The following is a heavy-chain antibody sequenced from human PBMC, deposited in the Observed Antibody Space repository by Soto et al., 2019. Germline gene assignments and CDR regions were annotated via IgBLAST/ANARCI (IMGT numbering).Heavy chain of an antibody. CDR2: IYYSGST. J-gene: IGHJ4*02. CDR3: ARDHPHSYGVYYFDY. Sequence: PSETLSLTCTVSGGSISSGDYYWSWIRQPPGKGLEWIGYIYYSGSTHYNPSLQSRVTISADTSKNQVSLKVRSVTAADTAVYYCARDHPHSYGVYYFDYWGQGTPVTVSS. V-gene: IGHV4-61*08. D-gene: IGHD5-18*01. CDR1: GGSISSGDYY.